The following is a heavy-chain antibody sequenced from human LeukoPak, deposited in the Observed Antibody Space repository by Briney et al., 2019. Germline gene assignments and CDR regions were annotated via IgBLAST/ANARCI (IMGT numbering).Heavy chain of an antibody. D-gene: IGHD6-13*01. CDR3: ARDRRIAAAATGYYYGMDV. Sequence: SETLSLTCVVNGGSFSGNYWSWIRQPPGKGLEWIGEINHSGSTNYNPSLKSRVTISVDTSKNQFSLKLSSVTAADTAVYYCARDRRIAAAATGYYYGMDVWGQGTTVTVSS. CDR2: INHSGST. CDR1: GGSFSGNY. J-gene: IGHJ6*02. V-gene: IGHV4-34*01.